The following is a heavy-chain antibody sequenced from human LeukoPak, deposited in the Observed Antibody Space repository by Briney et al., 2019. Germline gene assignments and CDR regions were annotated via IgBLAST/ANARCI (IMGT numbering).Heavy chain of an antibody. CDR1: GFIFSSYG. V-gene: IGHV3-30*03. Sequence: PGGSLRLSCAASGFIFSSYGMHWVRQAPGKGLEWVTVISYDGSNKYYADSVKGRFTISRDNSKNTLYPQMNSLRAEDTAVYYCARRPIKYYYYGMDVWGQGTTVTVSS. J-gene: IGHJ6*02. CDR2: ISYDGSNK. CDR3: ARRPIKYYYYGMDV.